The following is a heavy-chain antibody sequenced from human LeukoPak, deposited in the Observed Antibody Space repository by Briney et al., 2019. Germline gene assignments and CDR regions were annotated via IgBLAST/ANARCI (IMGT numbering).Heavy chain of an antibody. CDR3: ARIGYSSSCLDY. CDR1: GFNFGTYW. V-gene: IGHV3-7*01. CDR2: IKQDGSVK. Sequence: GGSLRLSCTAAGFNFGTYWMSWVRQAPGKGLEWVANIKQDGSVKYYVDSVRGRFTISRDNAKNSVYLQMNSLRAEDTAVYYCARIGYSSSCLDYWGQGTLVTVSS. D-gene: IGHD6-19*01. J-gene: IGHJ4*02.